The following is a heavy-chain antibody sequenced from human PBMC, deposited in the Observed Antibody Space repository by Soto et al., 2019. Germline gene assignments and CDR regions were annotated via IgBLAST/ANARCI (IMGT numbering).Heavy chain of an antibody. Sequence: GGSLRLSCAASGFTFSSYSMNWVRQAPGKGLEWVSSISSSSSYIYYADSVKGRFTISRDNAKNSLYLQMNSLRAEHTAVYYWARDRKPTHYGRDVGGQGTRVTVS. J-gene: IGHJ6*02. CDR1: GFTFSSYS. V-gene: IGHV3-21*01. CDR2: ISSSSSYI. CDR3: ARDRKPTHYGRDV.